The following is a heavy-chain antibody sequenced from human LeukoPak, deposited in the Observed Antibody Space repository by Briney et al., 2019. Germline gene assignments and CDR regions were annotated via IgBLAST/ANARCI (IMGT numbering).Heavy chain of an antibody. D-gene: IGHD2-21*01. Sequence: QSGGSLRLSCAASGFTFSSYGMHWVRQAPGKGLEWVAVIWYAGTNKYYADSVKGRFTISRDNSKNTLYLQMDSLRTEDTAVYYCAKDGLASCGGDCYIEYYYYMDVWGKGTTVTVSS. CDR1: GFTFSSYG. CDR2: IWYAGTNK. CDR3: AKDGLASCGGDCYIEYYYYMDV. V-gene: IGHV3-30*02. J-gene: IGHJ6*03.